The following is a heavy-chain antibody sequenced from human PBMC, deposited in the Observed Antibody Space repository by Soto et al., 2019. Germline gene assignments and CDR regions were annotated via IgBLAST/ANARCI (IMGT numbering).Heavy chain of an antibody. V-gene: IGHV1-69*06. CDR3: ASREGVDAFEI. J-gene: IGHJ3*02. D-gene: IGHD3-10*01. CDR2: IIPILGSA. Sequence: QVQLVQSGAEVKKPGSSVKVSCKASGGTFSSYAISWVRQAPGQGLEWMGGIIPILGSANYAQKFQDRVTITGDKSKSTAYMELSSLRSEDAAVYYCASREGVDAFEIWGQGTMVTVSS. CDR1: GGTFSSYA.